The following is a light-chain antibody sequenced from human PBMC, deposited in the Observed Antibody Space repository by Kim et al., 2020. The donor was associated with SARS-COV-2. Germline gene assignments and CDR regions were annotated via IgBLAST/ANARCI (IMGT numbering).Light chain of an antibody. V-gene: IGKV3-11*01. J-gene: IGKJ4*01. Sequence: LAPGARATLSGRASQSISGYLAWYQQKPGQAPRLFIVNASQRATGIPARFSGSWSGTDFTLTISSLEPEDFAVYYCQQRNNWPFTFGEGTKVDIK. CDR1: QSISGY. CDR2: NAS. CDR3: QQRNNWPFT.